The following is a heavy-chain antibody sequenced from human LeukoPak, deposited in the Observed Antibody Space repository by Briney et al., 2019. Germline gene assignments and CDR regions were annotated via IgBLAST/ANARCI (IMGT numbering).Heavy chain of an antibody. D-gene: IGHD3-9*01. CDR3: ARALRYLGRRGAFDI. Sequence: PSETLSLTCAVSGGSISSNSYYWGWIRQPPGKGLEWIGSIYYSGSTYYNPSLKSRVTISVDTSKNQFSLKLSSVTAADTAVYYCARALRYLGRRGAFDIWGQGTMVTVSS. J-gene: IGHJ3*02. V-gene: IGHV4-39*07. CDR1: GGSISSNSYY. CDR2: IYYSGST.